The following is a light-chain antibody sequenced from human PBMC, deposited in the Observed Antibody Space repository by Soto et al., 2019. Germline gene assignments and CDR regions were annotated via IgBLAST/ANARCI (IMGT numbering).Light chain of an antibody. Sequence: DIQMTQSPSTLSASIGDRVTITCRASQRITNWLVWYQQKPGKAPKLLIYKASSLESGVSSRFSGSGSGTEFTLTISSLQPDDVATSYCQQYNSYPYTFGQGTQLAIQ. CDR3: QQYNSYPYT. CDR1: QRITNW. V-gene: IGKV1-5*03. J-gene: IGKJ2*01. CDR2: KAS.